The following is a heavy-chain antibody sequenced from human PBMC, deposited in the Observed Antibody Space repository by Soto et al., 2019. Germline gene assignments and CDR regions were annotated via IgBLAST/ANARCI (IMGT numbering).Heavy chain of an antibody. CDR2: ISSSGSST. D-gene: IGHD3-9*01. CDR1: GFTFNSYS. V-gene: IGHV3-23*01. CDR3: AKGYDILTGYPQPGY. J-gene: IGHJ4*02. Sequence: GGSLRLSCAASGFTFNSYSMNWVRQAPGKGLEWVSYISSSGSSTYYADSVKGRFTISRDNSKNTLYLQMNSLRAEDTAVYYCAKGYDILTGYPQPGYWGQGTLVTVSS.